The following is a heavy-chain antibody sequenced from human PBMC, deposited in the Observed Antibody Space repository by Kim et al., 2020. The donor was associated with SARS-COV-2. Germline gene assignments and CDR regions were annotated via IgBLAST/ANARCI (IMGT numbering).Heavy chain of an antibody. D-gene: IGHD3-22*01. V-gene: IGHV3-9*01. J-gene: IGHJ4*02. Sequence: GGSLRLSCAASGFTFDDYAMHWVRQAPGKGLEWVSGISWNSGSIGYADSVKGRFTISRDNAKNSLYLQMNSLRAEDTALYYCAKAGYYYDSSGITYYFDYWGQGTLVTVSS. CDR1: GFTFDDYA. CDR3: AKAGYYYDSSGITYYFDY. CDR2: ISWNSGSI.